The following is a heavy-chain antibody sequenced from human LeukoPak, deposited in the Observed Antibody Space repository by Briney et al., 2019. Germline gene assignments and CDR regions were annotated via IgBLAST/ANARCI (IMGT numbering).Heavy chain of an antibody. D-gene: IGHD4-17*01. CDR2: IRYDGSNK. V-gene: IGHV3-30*02. Sequence: AGGSLRLSCAASGFTFSSYGMHWVRQAPGKGLEWVAFIRYDGSNKYYADSVKGRFTISRDNSKNTLYLQMNRLRAEDTAVYYCAKDSSGPHIDYGDYGFDYWGQGTLVTVSS. J-gene: IGHJ4*02. CDR3: AKDSSGPHIDYGDYGFDY. CDR1: GFTFSSYG.